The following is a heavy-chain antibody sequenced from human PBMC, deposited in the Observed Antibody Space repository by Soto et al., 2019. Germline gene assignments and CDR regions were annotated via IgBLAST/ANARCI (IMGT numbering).Heavy chain of an antibody. CDR3: ASDLGVALATLTLDY. Sequence: EVQLVESGGGLVKPGGSLRLSCVASGFTIRTYSMNWVRQAPGKGLEWVSDITTSSSFRFYADSVKGRFTISRDDAQTSLYLQMNSLRAEDRGVYYCASDLGVALATLTLDYWGQGTLVTVSS. D-gene: IGHD2-15*01. CDR1: GFTIRTYS. V-gene: IGHV3-21*01. CDR2: ITTSSSFR. J-gene: IGHJ4*02.